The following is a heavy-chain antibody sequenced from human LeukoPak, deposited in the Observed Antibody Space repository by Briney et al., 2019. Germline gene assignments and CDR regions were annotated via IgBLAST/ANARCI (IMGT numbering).Heavy chain of an antibody. Sequence: PSETLSLTCAVYGGSFSGYYWSWICRPPGKGLEWIGEINHSGSTNYNPSLKSRVTISVDTSKNQFSLKLSSVTAADTAVYYCARASFIAARPYDPWGQGTLVTVSS. D-gene: IGHD6-6*01. CDR3: ARASFIAARPYDP. CDR1: GGSFSGYY. J-gene: IGHJ5*02. CDR2: INHSGST. V-gene: IGHV4-34*01.